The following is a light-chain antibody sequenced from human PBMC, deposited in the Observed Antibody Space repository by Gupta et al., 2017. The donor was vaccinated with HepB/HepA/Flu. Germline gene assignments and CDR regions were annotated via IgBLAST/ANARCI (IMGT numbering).Light chain of an antibody. CDR3: QQDNSGWT. CDR2: KAS. Sequence: DIQMTQSPSTLSASVGDRVTITCRASQSISSWLAWYQQKPGKAPKLLIYKASSSESGIPSRFSGSGSGTEFTLTSISPQPDDCATYYCQQDNSGWTFGQGTKVEIK. J-gene: IGKJ1*01. CDR1: QSISSW. V-gene: IGKV1-5*03.